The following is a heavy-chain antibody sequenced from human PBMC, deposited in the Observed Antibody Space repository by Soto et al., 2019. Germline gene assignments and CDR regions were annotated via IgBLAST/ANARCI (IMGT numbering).Heavy chain of an antibody. Sequence: QVQLVQSGAEEKKPGASVKVSCKASGYTFTSYAMHWVRQAPGQRLEWMGWINAGNGNTKYSQKFQGRVTITRDTSXXTXNXXLSSLRSEDTAVYYCARELGGYCSGGSCYVEGFDPWGQGTLVTVSS. CDR1: GYTFTSYA. D-gene: IGHD2-15*01. CDR3: ARELGGYCSGGSCYVEGFDP. CDR2: INAGNGNT. J-gene: IGHJ5*02. V-gene: IGHV1-3*05.